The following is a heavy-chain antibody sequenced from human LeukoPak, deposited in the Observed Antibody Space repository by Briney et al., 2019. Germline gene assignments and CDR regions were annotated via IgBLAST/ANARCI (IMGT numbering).Heavy chain of an antibody. J-gene: IGHJ4*02. V-gene: IGHV1-2*06. CDR1: GSTFTGYY. Sequence: GASVKVSCKASGSTFTGYYMHWVRQAPGQGLEWMGRINPNSGGTNYAQKFQGRVTMTRDTSISTAYMELSRLRSDDTAVYYCARGDYDYVWGSYRYFPFDYWGQGTLVTVSS. D-gene: IGHD3-16*02. CDR3: ARGDYDYVWGSYRYFPFDY. CDR2: INPNSGGT.